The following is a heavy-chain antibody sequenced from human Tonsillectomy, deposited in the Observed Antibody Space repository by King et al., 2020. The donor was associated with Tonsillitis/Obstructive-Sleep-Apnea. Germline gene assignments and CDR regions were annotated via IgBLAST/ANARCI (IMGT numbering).Heavy chain of an antibody. V-gene: IGHV3-30*18. J-gene: IGHJ4*02. CDR3: AKPSRYDFWSGGYY. Sequence: QLVQSGGGVVQPGRSLRLSCAASGFTFSSYGMHWVRQAPGKGLEWVAVISYDGSNKYYADSVKGRFTISRDNSKNTLYLQMNSLRAEDTAVYYCAKPSRYDFWSGGYYWGQGTLVTVSS. D-gene: IGHD3-3*01. CDR2: ISYDGSNK. CDR1: GFTFSSYG.